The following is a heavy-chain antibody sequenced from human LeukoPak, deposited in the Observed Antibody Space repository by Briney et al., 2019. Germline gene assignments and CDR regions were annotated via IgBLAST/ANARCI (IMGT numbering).Heavy chain of an antibody. J-gene: IGHJ4*02. CDR2: ISSSSSYI. Sequence: GGSLRLSCAASGFTFSSYSMNWVRQAPGKGLEWVSSISSSSSYIYYADSVKGRFTISRDNARNSLYLQMNSLRAEDTAVYYCARLAAAGYFDYWGQGTLVTVSS. D-gene: IGHD6-13*01. V-gene: IGHV3-21*01. CDR1: GFTFSSYS. CDR3: ARLAAAGYFDY.